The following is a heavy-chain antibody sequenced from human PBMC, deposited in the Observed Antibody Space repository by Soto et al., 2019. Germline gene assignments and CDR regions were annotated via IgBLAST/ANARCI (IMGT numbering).Heavy chain of an antibody. V-gene: IGHV4-59*01. J-gene: IGHJ6*03. CDR1: GGSISSYY. Sequence: SETLSLTCTVSGGSISSYYWSWIRQPPGKGLEWIGYIYYSGSTNYNPSLKSRVTISVETSKNQFSLKLSSVTAADTAVYYCARGTAMVVPGGYMDVWGKGTTVTVSS. CDR2: IYYSGST. CDR3: ARGTAMVVPGGYMDV. D-gene: IGHD5-18*01.